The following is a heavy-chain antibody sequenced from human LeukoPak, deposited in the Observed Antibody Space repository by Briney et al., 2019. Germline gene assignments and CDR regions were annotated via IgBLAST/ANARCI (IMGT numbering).Heavy chain of an antibody. CDR2: IYYSGST. V-gene: IGHV4-61*08. J-gene: IGHJ4*02. CDR1: GGSISSGGYY. CDR3: ARDFSNYAFDY. Sequence: SQTLSLTCTVSGGSISSGGYYWSWLRQPPGKGLEWIGYIYYSGSTNYNPSLKSRVTISVDTSKNQFSLKLTSVTAADTAVYYCARDFSNYAFDYWGQGTLVTVSS. D-gene: IGHD4-11*01.